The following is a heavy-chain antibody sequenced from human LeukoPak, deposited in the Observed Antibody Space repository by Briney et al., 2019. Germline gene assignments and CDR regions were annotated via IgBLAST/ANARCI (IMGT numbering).Heavy chain of an antibody. CDR3: AKDPLGYSSCSDGFDI. CDR2: ISASGGGT. J-gene: IGHJ3*02. Sequence: GGSLRLSCAASGFTFSSYAMSWVRQAPGKGLEWVSGISASGGGTYYADSVKGRFTISRDNSKNTLYLQMNSLRAEDTAIYYCAKDPLGYSSCSDGFDIWGQGTMVTVSS. D-gene: IGHD6-13*01. V-gene: IGHV3-23*01. CDR1: GFTFSSYA.